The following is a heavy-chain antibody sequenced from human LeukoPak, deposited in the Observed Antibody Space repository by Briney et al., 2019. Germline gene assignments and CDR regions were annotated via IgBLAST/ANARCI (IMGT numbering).Heavy chain of an antibody. V-gene: IGHV1-18*01. J-gene: IGHJ6*03. D-gene: IGHD3-10*01. CDR3: ASAGHGSGSYYYYYYMDV. CDR1: GYTFTSYG. CDR2: ISAYNGNT. Sequence: GASVKVSCKASGYTFTSYGISWVRQAPGQGLEWMGWISAYNGNTNYAQKLQGRVTMTTDTSTSTAYMELSSLRSEDTAVYYCASAGHGSGSYYYYYYMDVWGKGTTVTVSS.